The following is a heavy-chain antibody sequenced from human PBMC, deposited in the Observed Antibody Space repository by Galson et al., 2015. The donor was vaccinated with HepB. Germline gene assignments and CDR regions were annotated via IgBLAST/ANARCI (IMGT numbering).Heavy chain of an antibody. J-gene: IGHJ3*02. CDR1: GFTFSDYY. V-gene: IGHV3-11*05. CDR3: ARDGYDILTGRGGAFDI. CDR2: ISSSSSFT. D-gene: IGHD3-9*01. Sequence: SLRLSCAASGFTFSDYYMSWIRQAPGKGLEWVSYISSSSSFTNYADSVKGRFTISRDNAKNSLYLQMNSLRAEDTAVYYCARDGYDILTGRGGAFDIWGQRTMVTVSS.